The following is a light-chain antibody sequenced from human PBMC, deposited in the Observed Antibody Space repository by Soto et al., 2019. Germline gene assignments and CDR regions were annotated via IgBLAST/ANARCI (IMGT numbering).Light chain of an antibody. CDR2: DAS. CDR1: QSISSW. Sequence: DIQMTQSPSTLSASVGDRVTITCRASQSISSWLAWFQQKPGKAPKLLIYDASNLESGVPSRFSGSGSGIEFTLTISSLQPDDFATYYCQQYNSYRTFGQGTKVDIK. J-gene: IGKJ1*01. CDR3: QQYNSYRT. V-gene: IGKV1-5*01.